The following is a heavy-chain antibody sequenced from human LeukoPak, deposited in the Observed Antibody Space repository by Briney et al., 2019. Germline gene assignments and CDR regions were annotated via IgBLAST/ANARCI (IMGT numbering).Heavy chain of an antibody. CDR2: ISGSGGST. V-gene: IGHV3-23*01. J-gene: IGHJ4*02. Sequence: GGSLRLSCVVSGFAFRDWWMSWVRQAPGKGLEWVSAISGSGGSTYYADSVKGRFTISRDNSKNTLYLQMNSLRAEDTAVYYCAKGRSIVVVVAGFDYWGQGTLVTVSS. CDR1: GFAFRDWW. D-gene: IGHD2-15*01. CDR3: AKGRSIVVVVAGFDY.